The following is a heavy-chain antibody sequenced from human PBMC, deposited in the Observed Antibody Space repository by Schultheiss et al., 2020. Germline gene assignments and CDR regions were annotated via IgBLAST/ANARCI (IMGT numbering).Heavy chain of an antibody. CDR3: ANLKHSFGEGRDY. Sequence: WGSLRLSCAASGFTFSSYWMSWVRQAPGKGLEWVANIKQDGSEKYYVDSVKGRFTISRDNAQNSLYLQMNSLRAEDTAVYYCANLKHSFGEGRDYWGQGTLVTVSS. J-gene: IGHJ4*02. CDR2: IKQDGSEK. D-gene: IGHD3-10*01. V-gene: IGHV3-7*01. CDR1: GFTFSSYW.